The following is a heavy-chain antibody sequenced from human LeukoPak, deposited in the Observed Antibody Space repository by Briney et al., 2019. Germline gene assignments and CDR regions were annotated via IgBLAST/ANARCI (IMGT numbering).Heavy chain of an antibody. CDR1: GFTVSSNY. CDR2: IYSGGST. V-gene: IGHV3-53*01. Sequence: PGGSLRLSCAASGFTVSSNYMSWVRQAPGKGLEWVSVIYSGGSTYYADSVKGRFTISRDNSKNTLYLQMNSLRAEDTAVYYCAGDRDYGSGSYYNPTGYWGQGTLVTVSS. D-gene: IGHD3-10*01. J-gene: IGHJ4*02. CDR3: AGDRDYGSGSYYNPTGY.